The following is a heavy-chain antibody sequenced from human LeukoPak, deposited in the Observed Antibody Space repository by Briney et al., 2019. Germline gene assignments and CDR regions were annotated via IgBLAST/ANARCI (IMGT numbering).Heavy chain of an antibody. V-gene: IGHV1-8*03. D-gene: IGHD3-22*01. J-gene: IGHJ3*02. Sequence: GASVKVSCDASGYTFTSYDINWVRQATGQGLEWMGWMNPNSGNTGYAQKFQGRVTITRNTSISTAYMELSSLRSEDTAVYYCARGQYYYDSSGYRDAFDIWGQGTMVTVSS. CDR3: ARGQYYYDSSGYRDAFDI. CDR2: MNPNSGNT. CDR1: GYTFTSYD.